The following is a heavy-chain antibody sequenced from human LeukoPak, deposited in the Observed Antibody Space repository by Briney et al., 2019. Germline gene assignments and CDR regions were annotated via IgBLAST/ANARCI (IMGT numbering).Heavy chain of an antibody. CDR3: ARIVGATSRFGGTNWFDP. Sequence: ASVKVSCTAYGYTFTGYYMHWVRQAPGQGLEWMGWINPNSGGTNYAQKFQGRVTMTRDTSISTAYMELSRLRSDDTAVYYCARIVGATSRFGGTNWFDPWGQGTLVTVSS. CDR2: INPNSGGT. D-gene: IGHD1-26*01. CDR1: GYTFTGYY. J-gene: IGHJ5*02. V-gene: IGHV1-2*02.